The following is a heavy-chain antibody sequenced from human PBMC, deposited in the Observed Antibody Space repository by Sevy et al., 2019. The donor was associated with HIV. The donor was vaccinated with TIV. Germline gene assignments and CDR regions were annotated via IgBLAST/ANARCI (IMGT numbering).Heavy chain of an antibody. Sequence: GGSPRLSCAASGFTFSSYGMHWVRQAPGKGLEWVAVISYDGSNKYYADSVKGRFTISRDNSKNTLYLQMNSLRAEDTAVYYCAKPLFYGDYAFFDYWGQGTLVTVSS. D-gene: IGHD4-17*01. CDR1: GFTFSSYG. CDR3: AKPLFYGDYAFFDY. J-gene: IGHJ4*02. V-gene: IGHV3-30*18. CDR2: ISYDGSNK.